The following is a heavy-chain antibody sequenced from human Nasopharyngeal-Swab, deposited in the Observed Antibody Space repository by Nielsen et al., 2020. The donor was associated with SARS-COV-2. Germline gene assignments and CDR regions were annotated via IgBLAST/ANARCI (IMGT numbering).Heavy chain of an antibody. CDR2: IYPDDSDT. V-gene: IGHV5-51*01. CDR1: GYSFTNFW. J-gene: IGHJ3*01. Sequence: GESLQISCKGSGYSFTNFWIGWVRQMPGKGLEWMGIIYPDDSDTRYSPSFEGQVTISVDKSISAAYLQWRSLKASDTAMYYCARAGDGLDFWGQGTMVTVSS. CDR3: ARAGDGLDF.